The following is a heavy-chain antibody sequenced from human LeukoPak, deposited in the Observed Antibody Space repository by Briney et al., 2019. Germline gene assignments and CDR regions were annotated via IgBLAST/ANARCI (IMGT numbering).Heavy chain of an antibody. CDR1: SGSNIVSY. CDR2: IYASGRP. Sequence: SETLSLTCTVSSGSNIVSYWIWIRQPAGKALEWIGRIYASGRPSYSPALKSRVTMSVDTSTNQISLNLRSVTAADTAVYYSARGESTSSPTGFDYWGQGTLVTVSS. J-gene: IGHJ4*02. V-gene: IGHV4-4*07. D-gene: IGHD6-6*01. CDR3: ARGESTSSPTGFDY.